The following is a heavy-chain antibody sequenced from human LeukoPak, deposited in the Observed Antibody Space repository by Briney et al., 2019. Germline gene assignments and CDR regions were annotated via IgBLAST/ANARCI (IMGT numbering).Heavy chain of an antibody. D-gene: IGHD1-14*01. Sequence: SETLSLTCTVSGDSISSSNSYWGWIRQPPGKGLEWIGSIYYSGNTYYNASLKSRVTISVDTSKNQFSLKLSSVTAADTAVYYCARARAVTTVYFDYWGQGTLVTVSS. CDR1: GDSISSSNSY. J-gene: IGHJ4*02. CDR3: ARARAVTTVYFDY. V-gene: IGHV4-39*07. CDR2: IYYSGNT.